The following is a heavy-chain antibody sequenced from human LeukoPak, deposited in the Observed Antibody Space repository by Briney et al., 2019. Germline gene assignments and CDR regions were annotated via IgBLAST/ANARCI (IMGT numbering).Heavy chain of an antibody. V-gene: IGHV3-66*01. D-gene: IGHD6-13*01. CDR3: AGGARRQQPFDY. CDR1: EVTVSSNY. CDR2: IYSGGST. J-gene: IGHJ4*02. Sequence: GGSLRLSCAASEVTVSSNYMNWVRQAPGKGLEWVSVIYSGGSTYYAESVKGRFTISRDNSTNTLYHQMNSLRAEDTAVYYCAGGARRQQPFDYWGQGTLVTVSS.